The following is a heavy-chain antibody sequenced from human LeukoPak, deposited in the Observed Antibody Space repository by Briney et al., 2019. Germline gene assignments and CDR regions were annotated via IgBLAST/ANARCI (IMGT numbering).Heavy chain of an antibody. CDR3: ARDRSGWYPSWSDP. CDR1: GGSISSGSYY. D-gene: IGHD6-19*01. J-gene: IGHJ5*02. V-gene: IGHV4-61*02. Sequence: PSQTLSLTCTVSGGSISSGSYYWSWIRQPAGKGLEWIGRIYTSGSTNYNPSLKSRVTISVDTSKNQFSLKLSSVTAADTAVYYCARDRSGWYPSWSDPWGQGTLVTVSS. CDR2: IYTSGST.